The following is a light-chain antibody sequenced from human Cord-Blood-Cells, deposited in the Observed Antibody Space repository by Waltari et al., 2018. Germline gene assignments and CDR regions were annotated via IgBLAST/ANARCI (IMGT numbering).Light chain of an antibody. CDR3: QQYYSTPIT. CDR1: QSVLYSSNNKNY. J-gene: IGKJ5*01. V-gene: IGKV4-1*01. CDR2: WAS. Sequence: MVMTQSPESLAVSLAAGATLNCQSRQSVLYSSNNKNYLAWYQQKPGQPPKLLIYWASTRESGVPDRFSGSGSGTDFTLTISSLQAEDVAVYYCQQYYSTPITFGQGTRLEIK.